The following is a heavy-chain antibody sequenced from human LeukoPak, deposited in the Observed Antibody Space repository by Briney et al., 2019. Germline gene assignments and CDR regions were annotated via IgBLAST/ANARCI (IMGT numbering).Heavy chain of an antibody. CDR1: GFTFSSYA. CDR2: ISYDGSNK. V-gene: IGHV3-30-3*01. CDR3: ASFTIPSFDY. Sequence: PGGSLRLSCAASGFTFSSYAMHWFRQAPGKGLEWVAVISYDGSNKYYADSVKGRFTISRDNSKNTLYLQMNSLRAEDTAVYYCASFTIPSFDYWGQGTLVTVSS. J-gene: IGHJ4*02. D-gene: IGHD2-2*01.